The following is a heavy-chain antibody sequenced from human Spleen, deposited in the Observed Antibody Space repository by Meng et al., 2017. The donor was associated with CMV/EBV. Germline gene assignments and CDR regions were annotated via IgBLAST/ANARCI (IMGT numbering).Heavy chain of an antibody. Sequence: SGFTFSSYSMNWVRQAPGKGLEWVSSISSSSSYIYYADSVKGRFTISRDNAKNSLYLQMNSLRAEDTAVYYCARTPEIVAAAGTDYWGQGTLVTVSS. CDR2: ISSSSSYI. J-gene: IGHJ4*02. CDR3: ARTPEIVAAAGTDY. D-gene: IGHD6-13*01. CDR1: GFTFSSYS. V-gene: IGHV3-21*01.